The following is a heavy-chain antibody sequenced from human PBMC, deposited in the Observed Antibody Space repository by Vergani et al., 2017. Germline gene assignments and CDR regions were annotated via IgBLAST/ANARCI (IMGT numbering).Heavy chain of an antibody. J-gene: IGHJ3*02. V-gene: IGHV3-64D*06. CDR3: VKAFGSGYSGDI. CDR2: ISSNGGST. D-gene: IGHD5-12*01. Sequence: EVQLVESGGGLVQPGGSLRLSCSASGFTFSSYAMHWVRQAPGKGLEYVSAISSNGGSTYYADSVKGRFTISRDNSKNTLYLQMSSLGAEDTAVYYCVKAFGSGYSGDIWGQGTMVTVSS. CDR1: GFTFSSYA.